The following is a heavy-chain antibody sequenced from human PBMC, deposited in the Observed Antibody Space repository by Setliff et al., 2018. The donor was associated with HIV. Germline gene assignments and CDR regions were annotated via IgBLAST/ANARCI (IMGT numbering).Heavy chain of an antibody. Sequence: ASVKVSCKAFGYTFSTNAIHWVRQAPGQRLEWMGYINAGDDNTRYSEKFQGRVTITRDTSANTAYMELSNLRSEDTAVYYCARGSCSGCYLSDYWGLGTLVTVSS. CDR1: GYTFSTNA. V-gene: IGHV1-3*01. CDR2: INAGDDNT. J-gene: IGHJ4*02. CDR3: ARGSCSGCYLSDY. D-gene: IGHD6-19*01.